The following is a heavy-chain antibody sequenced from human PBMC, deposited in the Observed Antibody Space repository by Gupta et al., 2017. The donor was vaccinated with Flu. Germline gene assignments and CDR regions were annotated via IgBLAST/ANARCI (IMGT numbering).Heavy chain of an antibody. V-gene: IGHV3-74*01. Sequence: EVQLVESGGGLVQPGGSLRLSCAASGFTFSSHWMHWVRQAPGKGLVWVSRINSDGSSTSHADSVKGRFTISRDNAKNTVYVQMNSLRAEDTAIYYCAKEGTGGSLDYWGQGTLVTVSS. CDR3: AKEGTGGSLDY. J-gene: IGHJ4*02. CDR1: GFTFSSHW. CDR2: INSDGSST. D-gene: IGHD2-15*01.